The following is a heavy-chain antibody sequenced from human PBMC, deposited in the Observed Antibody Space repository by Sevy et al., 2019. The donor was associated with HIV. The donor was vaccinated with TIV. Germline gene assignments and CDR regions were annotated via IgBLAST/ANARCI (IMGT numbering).Heavy chain of an antibody. D-gene: IGHD6-13*01. CDR1: GFTFSSYA. V-gene: IGHV3-64D*06. CDR3: VKEKEGSGYSRVPFDY. Sequence: GGSLRLSCSASGFTFSSYAMHWVRQAPGKGLEYVSAISSNGGSTYYADSVKGRFTISRDNSKNTPYLQMSSLRAEDTAVYYCVKEKEGSGYSRVPFDYWGQGTLVTVSS. J-gene: IGHJ4*02. CDR2: ISSNGGST.